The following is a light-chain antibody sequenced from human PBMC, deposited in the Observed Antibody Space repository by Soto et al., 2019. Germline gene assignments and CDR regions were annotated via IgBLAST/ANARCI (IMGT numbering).Light chain of an antibody. Sequence: EMVMTQSPATLSVSPGERATLSCRASQSVSSNLAWYQQKPGQAPRLLIYGASIRATGIPARFSGSGSGTEFTLTISTLQSEDFAIYYCQHYNNWPLTFGGGTKVDVK. V-gene: IGKV3-15*01. J-gene: IGKJ4*01. CDR3: QHYNNWPLT. CDR2: GAS. CDR1: QSVSSN.